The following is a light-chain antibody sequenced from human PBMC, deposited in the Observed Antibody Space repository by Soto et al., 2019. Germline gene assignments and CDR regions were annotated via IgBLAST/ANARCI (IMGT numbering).Light chain of an antibody. CDR3: GPYAGSSSSI. CDR1: SSDVGTYNL. J-gene: IGLJ1*01. CDR2: EVT. Sequence: SELKHPASVSGAPRRSSTLSCSGTSSDVGTYNLVSWYQQYPGKAPRLMIYEVTKRPSGVSNRFSGSKSGNTASLTISVLQPEDEPDYYCGPYAGSSSSIFGTWPKSTFL. V-gene: IGLV2-23*02.